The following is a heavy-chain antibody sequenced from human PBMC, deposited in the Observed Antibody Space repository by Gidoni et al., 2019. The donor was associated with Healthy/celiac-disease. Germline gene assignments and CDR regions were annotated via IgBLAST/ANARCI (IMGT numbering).Heavy chain of an antibody. D-gene: IGHD6-19*01. Sequence: QVQLVESGGGVVQPGRSLRLSCAASGFTFSSYAMHWVRQAPCKGLEWVAVISYDGSNKYYADSVKGRFTIYRDNSKNTLYLQMNSLRAEDTAVYYCEAVAGGYWGQGTLVTVSS. CDR2: ISYDGSNK. J-gene: IGHJ4*02. CDR1: GFTFSSYA. CDR3: EAVAGGY. V-gene: IGHV3-30-3*01.